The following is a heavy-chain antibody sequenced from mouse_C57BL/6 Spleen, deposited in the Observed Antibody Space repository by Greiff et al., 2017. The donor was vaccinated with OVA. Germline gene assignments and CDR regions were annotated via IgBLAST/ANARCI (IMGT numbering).Heavy chain of an antibody. CDR3: ARFRVTTVVATGLRAY. Sequence: QVQLQQPGAELVKPGASVKLSCKASGYTFTSYWMHWVKQRPGQGLEWIGMIHPNSGSTNYKEKFKSKATLTVDKSSSTAYMPLSSLTSEDSAVYYGARFRVTTVVATGLRAYWGQGTLVTVSA. CDR2: IHPNSGST. CDR1: GYTFTSYW. J-gene: IGHJ3*01. V-gene: IGHV1-64*01. D-gene: IGHD1-1*01.